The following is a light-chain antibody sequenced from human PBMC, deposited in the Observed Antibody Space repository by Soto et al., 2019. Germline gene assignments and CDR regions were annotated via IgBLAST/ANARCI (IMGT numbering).Light chain of an antibody. CDR2: AAS. CDR3: LQYNNWWT. CDR1: ETVRSN. J-gene: IGKJ1*01. V-gene: IGKV3D-15*01. Sequence: EIVLTQSPDNLSVSPGERATLFCRASETVRSNLAWYQQKPGPAPRLLIYAASTRATGIPARLIGNGSGTEFNLTISSLQSEDFAVYYCLQYNNWWTVGRGTEVEIK.